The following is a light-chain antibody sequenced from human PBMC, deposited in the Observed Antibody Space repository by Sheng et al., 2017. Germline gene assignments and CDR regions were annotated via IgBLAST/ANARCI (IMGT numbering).Light chain of an antibody. CDR3: QQANNFPYT. CDR2: TAS. CDR1: QDISNW. J-gene: IGKJ2*01. Sequence: DIQMTQSPSSVSASIGDRVTITCRASQDISNWLAWYQQKPGKAPQLLIYTASTLQSGVPSRFSGSGSGTDFTLTISSLQPEDFATYYCQQANNFPYTFGQGTKLEIK. V-gene: IGKV1D-12*01.